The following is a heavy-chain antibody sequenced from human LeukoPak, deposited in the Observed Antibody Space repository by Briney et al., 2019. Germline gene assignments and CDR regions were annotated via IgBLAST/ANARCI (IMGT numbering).Heavy chain of an antibody. V-gene: IGHV3-23*01. D-gene: IGHD6-13*01. CDR2: FSGGGDS. CDR1: GFTSGVYA. Sequence: GGTLRLSCVASGFTSGVYAMSWVRQAPGKGLEWVSAFSGGGDSFYADSVKGRFTISRDNSKNTLYLQMNSLITEDTAVYYCARDTSANSIDYWGQGTLVTVSS. CDR3: ARDTSANSIDY. J-gene: IGHJ4*02.